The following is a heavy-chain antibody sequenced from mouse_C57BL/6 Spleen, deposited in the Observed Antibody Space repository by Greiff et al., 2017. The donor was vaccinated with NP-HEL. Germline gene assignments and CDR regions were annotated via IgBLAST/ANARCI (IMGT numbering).Heavy chain of an antibody. V-gene: IGHV14-4*01. D-gene: IGHD2-1*01. CDR1: GFNIKDDY. CDR3: TTKSIYYGNSFAY. CDR2: IDPENGDT. Sequence: EVQLQQSGAELVRPGASVKLSCTASGFNIKDDYMHWVKQRPEQGLEWIGWIDPENGDTEYASKFQGKATITADTSSNTAYLQLSSLTSEDTAVYYCTTKSIYYGNSFAYWGKGTLVTVSA. J-gene: IGHJ3*01.